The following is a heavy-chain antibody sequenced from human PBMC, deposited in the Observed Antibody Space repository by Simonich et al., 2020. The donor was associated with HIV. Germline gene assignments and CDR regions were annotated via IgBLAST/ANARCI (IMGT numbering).Heavy chain of an antibody. J-gene: IGHJ4*02. CDR3: AKDRYYDFWSGYYDY. V-gene: IGHV3-23*01. D-gene: IGHD3-3*01. CDR1: GFTFSSYA. CDR2: ISSSGGST. Sequence: EVQLLESGGGLVQPGGSLRLSCAASGFTFSSYAMSWVRQVPGKGLEWGSAISSSGGSTYYADSVKGRFTISRDNSKNTLYLQMNSLRAEDTAVYYCAKDRYYDFWSGYYDYWGQGTLVTVSS.